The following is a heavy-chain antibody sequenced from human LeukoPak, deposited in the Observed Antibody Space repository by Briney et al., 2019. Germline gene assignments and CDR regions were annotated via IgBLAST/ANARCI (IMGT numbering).Heavy chain of an antibody. J-gene: IGHJ3*02. CDR2: IYYGGST. Sequence: SETLSLTCTVSGGSFSSYYWSWIRQPPGKGLEWIGYIYYGGSTNYNPSLKSRVTISVDTSKNQFSLKLSSVTAADTAVYYCARHEGTLHDAFDIWGQGTMVTVSS. V-gene: IGHV4-59*08. CDR1: GGSFSSYY. D-gene: IGHD3/OR15-3a*01. CDR3: ARHEGTLHDAFDI.